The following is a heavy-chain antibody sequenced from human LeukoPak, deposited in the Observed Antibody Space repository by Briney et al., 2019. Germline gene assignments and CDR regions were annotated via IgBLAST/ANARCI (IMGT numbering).Heavy chain of an antibody. CDR3: AKDRGIYYPTFDY. CDR2: ISKTSNTR. D-gene: IGHD1-26*01. Sequence: PGGSLRLSCAASGFTFSSHGMNWVRQTPGKGLEWVSYISKTSNTRDYADSVKGRFTISRDNDKNSLSLQMNSLRAEDTAVYYCAKDRGIYYPTFDYWGQGTLVTVSS. CDR1: GFTFSSHG. J-gene: IGHJ4*02. V-gene: IGHV3-48*01.